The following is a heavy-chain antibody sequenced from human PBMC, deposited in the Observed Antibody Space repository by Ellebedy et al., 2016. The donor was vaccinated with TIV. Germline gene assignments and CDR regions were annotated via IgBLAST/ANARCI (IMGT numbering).Heavy chain of an antibody. V-gene: IGHV5-51*01. J-gene: IGHJ4*02. Sequence: GGSLRLSXKGSGYSFTSYWIGWVRQMPGKGLEWMGIIYPGDSDTRYSPSFQGQVTISADKSISTAYLQWSSLKASDTAMYYCARHHDYGGNPLFDYWGQGTLVTVSS. CDR1: GYSFTSYW. CDR2: IYPGDSDT. D-gene: IGHD4-23*01. CDR3: ARHHDYGGNPLFDY.